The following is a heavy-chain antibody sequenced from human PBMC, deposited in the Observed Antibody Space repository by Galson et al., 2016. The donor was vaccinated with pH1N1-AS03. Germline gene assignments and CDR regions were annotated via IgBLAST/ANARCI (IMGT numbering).Heavy chain of an antibody. Sequence: SLRLSCAASGFTVTRNDMHWVRQATGKGLEWVSIIAATGPTHYADSVKGRYTISKEIPQNSLYLQMDSLRADDTAVYYCAVWGYKSDTHGLDVWGKGTTVTVSS. D-gene: IGHD5-12*01. V-gene: IGHV3-13*01. CDR3: AVWGYKSDTHGLDV. CDR1: GFTVTRND. CDR2: IAATGPT. J-gene: IGHJ6*03.